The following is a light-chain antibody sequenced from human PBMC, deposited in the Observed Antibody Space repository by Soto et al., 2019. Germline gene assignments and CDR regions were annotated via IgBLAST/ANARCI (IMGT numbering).Light chain of an antibody. CDR3: HQYNDWPSIT. CDR2: GAS. J-gene: IGKJ5*01. Sequence: EIVMTQSPATLSVSPGERATLSCRASQSVSTNLAWYHQKPGQAPRLLIFGASVRATGIPARFSGSGSGTEFVLTIDSLQSEDFAVYYCHQYNDWPSITFGQGTRLEIK. V-gene: IGKV3-15*01. CDR1: QSVSTN.